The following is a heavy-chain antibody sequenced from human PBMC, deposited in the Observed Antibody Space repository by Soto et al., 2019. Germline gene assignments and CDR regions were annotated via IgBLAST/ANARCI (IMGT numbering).Heavy chain of an antibody. CDR3: AKTLVAEPQLVSGTFDY. V-gene: IGHV3-23*01. J-gene: IGHJ4*02. D-gene: IGHD6-6*01. CDR2: ISGSGGST. Sequence: GGSLRLSCAASGFTFDDYAMHWVRQAPGKGLEWVSAISGSGGSTYYADSVKGRFTISRDNSKNTLYLQMNSLRAEDTAVYYCAKTLVAEPQLVSGTFDYWGQGTLVTVSS. CDR1: GFTFDDYA.